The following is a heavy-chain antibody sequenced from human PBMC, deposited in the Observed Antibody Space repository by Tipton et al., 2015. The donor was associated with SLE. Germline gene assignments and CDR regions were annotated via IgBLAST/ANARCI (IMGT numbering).Heavy chain of an antibody. D-gene: IGHD1-26*01. Sequence: TLSLTCTVSGGSISSYYWSWIRQPPGKGLEWIGYIYYSGSTNYNPSLKSRVTISVDTSKNQFSLKLSSVTAADTAVYYCARGSWYFDLWGRGTLVTVSS. CDR1: GGSISSYY. CDR3: ARGSWYFDL. V-gene: IGHV4-59*08. J-gene: IGHJ2*01. CDR2: IYYSGST.